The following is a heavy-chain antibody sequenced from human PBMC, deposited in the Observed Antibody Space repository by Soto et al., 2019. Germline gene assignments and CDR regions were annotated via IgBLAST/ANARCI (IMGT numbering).Heavy chain of an antibody. D-gene: IGHD6-19*01. Sequence: PGGSLRLSCAASGFTFSSYWMHWVRQAPGKGLVWVSRINSDGSSTSYADSVKGRFTISRDNAKNTLYLQMNSLRAEDTAVYYCARVSFGGWYVATDYWGQGTLVTVSS. CDR1: GFTFSSYW. V-gene: IGHV3-74*01. J-gene: IGHJ4*02. CDR2: INSDGSST. CDR3: ARVSFGGWYVATDY.